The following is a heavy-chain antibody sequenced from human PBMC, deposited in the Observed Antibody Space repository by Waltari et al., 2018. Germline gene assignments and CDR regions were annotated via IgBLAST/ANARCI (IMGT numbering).Heavy chain of an antibody. J-gene: IGHJ6*03. CDR3: ARLPYNNIYFYYYMDV. CDR2: IYATGST. CDR1: GGSISTYY. D-gene: IGHD3-10*01. V-gene: IGHV4-4*07. Sequence: VQLQESGPGLVKPSETLSLTCTVSGGSISTYYWSWIRQPAGKGLEWIGRIYATGSTNYNPSLKSRVTRSVDTSKNQFSLKLSSVTAADTAVYYCARLPYNNIYFYYYMDVWGKGTTVTVSS.